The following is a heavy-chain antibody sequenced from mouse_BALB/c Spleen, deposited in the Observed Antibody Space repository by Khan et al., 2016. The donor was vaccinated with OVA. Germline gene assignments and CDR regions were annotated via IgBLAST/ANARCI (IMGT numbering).Heavy chain of an antibody. CDR2: LNPNNGDT. V-gene: IGHV1-18*01. J-gene: IGHJ3*01. CDR3: ARGGYGSPFAY. CDR1: GYTFTDYN. Sequence: VRLQQSGPELVKPGASVKIPCKASGYTFTDYNMDWVKQSHGKSLEWIGDLNPNNGDTIYNQKFKGKATLTVDKSSSTAYMDLRSLPSEDTAVYFCARGGYGSPFAYWGQGTLVTVSA. D-gene: IGHD1-1*01.